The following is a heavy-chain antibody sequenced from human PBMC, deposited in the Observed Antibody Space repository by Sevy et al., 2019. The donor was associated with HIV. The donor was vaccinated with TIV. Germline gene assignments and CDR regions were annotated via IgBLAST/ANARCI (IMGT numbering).Heavy chain of an antibody. V-gene: IGHV3-23*01. Sequence: GGSLRLSCLASGFTFSTYAMSWVRQAPGKGLEWVSAFSGGGGSTYYADSVEGRFTISRDKSKKTLYLQMNSLRAEDTAVYYCAKGDRTFYGMDVWGQGTTVTVSS. D-gene: IGHD3-16*01. CDR1: GFTFSTYA. CDR2: FSGGGGST. CDR3: AKGDRTFYGMDV. J-gene: IGHJ6*02.